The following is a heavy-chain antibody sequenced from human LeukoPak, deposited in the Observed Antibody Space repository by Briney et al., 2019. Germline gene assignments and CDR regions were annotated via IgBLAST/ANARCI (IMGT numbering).Heavy chain of an antibody. CDR2: NIPIFGTA. V-gene: IGHV1-69*13. Sequence: SVKVSCKASGGAFSSYAISWVRQAPGQGLEWMGGNIPIFGTANYAQKFQGRVTITADESTSTAYMELSSLRSEDTAVYYCARVSSYYGSGSYGYWGQGTLVTVSS. D-gene: IGHD3-10*01. CDR1: GGAFSSYA. CDR3: ARVSSYYGSGSYGY. J-gene: IGHJ4*02.